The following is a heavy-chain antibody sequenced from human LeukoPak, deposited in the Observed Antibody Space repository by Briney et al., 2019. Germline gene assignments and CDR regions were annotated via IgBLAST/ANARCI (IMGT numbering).Heavy chain of an antibody. CDR1: GFTFSSYG. V-gene: IGHV3-30*18. Sequence: GRSLRLSCAASGFTFSSYGMHWVRQAPGKGLEWVAVISYDGSNKYYADSVKGRFTISRDNSKNMLYLQVNSLRAEDTAVYYCAKEIWGVPLTLDYWGQGILVTVSS. CDR2: ISYDGSNK. CDR3: AKEIWGVPLTLDY. J-gene: IGHJ4*02. D-gene: IGHD3-10*01.